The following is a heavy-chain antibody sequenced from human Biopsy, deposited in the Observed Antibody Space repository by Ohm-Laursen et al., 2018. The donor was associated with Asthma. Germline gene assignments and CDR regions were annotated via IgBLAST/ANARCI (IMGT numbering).Heavy chain of an antibody. D-gene: IGHD1-20*01. V-gene: IGHV3-30*03. Sequence: SLRLSCAASGFTFSIYDIHWVRQAPGKGLEWVAVISYDGGNKFYGDSVKGRFTFSRDNSQNTLSLEMNSLRVEDTAVYYCARDLRSDNWNPWGMDVWGLGTTVTAAS. CDR3: ARDLRSDNWNPWGMDV. CDR1: GFTFSIYD. CDR2: ISYDGGNK. J-gene: IGHJ6*02.